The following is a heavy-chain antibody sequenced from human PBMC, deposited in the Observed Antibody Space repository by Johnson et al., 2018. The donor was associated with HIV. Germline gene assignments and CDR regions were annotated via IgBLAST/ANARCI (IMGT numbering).Heavy chain of an antibody. V-gene: IGHV3-30*04. Sequence: QVQLVESGGGVVQPGRSLRLSCAASGFTFSSYAMHWVRQAPGKGLEWVAVISYDGSNKYYADSVKGRFTISRDNSKNTLFLQMNSLRPEDTAVYYCANRRGIGDGTTGSLDIWSQGTMVTVSS. CDR1: GFTFSSYA. J-gene: IGHJ3*02. CDR2: ISYDGSNK. D-gene: IGHD1-1*01. CDR3: ANRRGIGDGTTGSLDI.